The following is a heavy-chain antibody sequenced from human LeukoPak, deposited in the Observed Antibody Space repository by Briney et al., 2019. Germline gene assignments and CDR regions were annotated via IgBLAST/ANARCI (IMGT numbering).Heavy chain of an antibody. CDR1: GGSISSADYY. J-gene: IGHJ3*02. CDR2: IYYSGTT. CDR3: ARFVAVARIPRAFDI. V-gene: IGHV4-30-4*01. D-gene: IGHD6-19*01. Sequence: SETLSLTCTVSGGSISSADYYWSWIRQPPGKGLEWIGYIYYSGTTYYDPSLKSRVDISVDTSKNQFSLRLRSVTAADTAVFYCARFVAVARIPRAFDIWGQGTRVTVSS.